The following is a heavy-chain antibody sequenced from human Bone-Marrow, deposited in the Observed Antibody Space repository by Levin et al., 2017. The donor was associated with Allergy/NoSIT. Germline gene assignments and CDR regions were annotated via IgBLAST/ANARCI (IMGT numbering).Heavy chain of an antibody. V-gene: IGHV3-30*18. CDR1: GFTFRSSG. J-gene: IGHJ4*02. Sequence: LSLPCAASGFTFRSSGMHWVRQAPGKGLEWVAVISYDGSNKYYADSVKGRFTISRDNSKNTLYLQMNSLRAEDTAVYYCAKDRIAVAKQGLFDYWGQGTLVTVSS. CDR2: ISYDGSNK. D-gene: IGHD6-19*01. CDR3: AKDRIAVAKQGLFDY.